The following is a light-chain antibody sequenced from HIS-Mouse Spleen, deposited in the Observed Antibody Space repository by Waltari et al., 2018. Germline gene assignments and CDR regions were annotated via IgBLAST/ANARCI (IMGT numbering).Light chain of an antibody. CDR2: DVS. CDR3: CSYAGSYTGV. J-gene: IGLJ1*01. CDR1: RSDAGGYNY. V-gene: IGLV2-11*01. Sequence: QSALTQPRSVSGSPGQSVTISCTGPRSDAGGYNYVSWYQQHPGKAPKLMIYDVSKRPSGVPDRFSGSKSGNTASLTISGLQAEDEADYYCCSYAGSYTGVFGTGTKVTVL.